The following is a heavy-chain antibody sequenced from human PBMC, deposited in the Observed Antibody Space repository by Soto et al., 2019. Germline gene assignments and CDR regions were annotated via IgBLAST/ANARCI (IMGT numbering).Heavy chain of an antibody. CDR2: INYRGSS. CDR3: VRGQPHQITIFEVVIRSYDYGMDV. CDR1: GGSFTGYY. D-gene: IGHD3-3*02. V-gene: IGHV4-34*01. Sequence: QVQLQQWGAGLLKPSETLSLTCAVYGGSFTGYYWTWIRQTPGKGLEWIGEINYRGSSYYNPSLESRISMAVDTSKNQLSRKWRSVTAADTAVYFCVRGQPHQITIFEVVIRSYDYGMDVWGQGTTVTVSS. J-gene: IGHJ6*02.